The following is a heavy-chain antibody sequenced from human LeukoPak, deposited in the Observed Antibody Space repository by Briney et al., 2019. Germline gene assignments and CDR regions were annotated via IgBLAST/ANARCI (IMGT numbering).Heavy chain of an antibody. J-gene: IGHJ3*02. CDR1: GYTFTSYG. CDR3: AGARSNYYDSSGYSGLDAFDI. V-gene: IGHV1-18*01. Sequence: ASVKVSCKASGYTFTSYGISWVRQAPGQGLEWMGWISAYNGNTNYAQKLQGRVTMTTDTSTSTAYMELRSLRSDDTAVYYCAGARSNYYDSSGYSGLDAFDIWGQGTMVTVSS. CDR2: ISAYNGNT. D-gene: IGHD3-22*01.